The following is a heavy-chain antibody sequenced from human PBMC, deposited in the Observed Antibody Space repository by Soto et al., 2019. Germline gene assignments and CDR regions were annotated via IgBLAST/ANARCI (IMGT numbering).Heavy chain of an antibody. D-gene: IGHD1-26*01. CDR1: GFNVSRNY. Sequence: EVQMVESGGGLIQPGGSLTLSCAASGFNVSRNYMSWVRQSPGKGLEWLSVIYTGGTTYYADSVKGRFTISKDNFKHTLYLQMNSLRLEDTAVYYCAIRSGSHGWGQGTTVTVSS. CDR2: IYTGGTT. J-gene: IGHJ6*02. CDR3: AIRSGSHG. V-gene: IGHV3-53*01.